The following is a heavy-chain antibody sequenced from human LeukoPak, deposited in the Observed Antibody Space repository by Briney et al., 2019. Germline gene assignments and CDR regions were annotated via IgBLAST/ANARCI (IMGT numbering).Heavy chain of an antibody. D-gene: IGHD7-27*01. CDR3: TSTLGY. CDR2: IKTKNDGGTT. Sequence: GGSRRLSCAASGFTFSNAWMTWVRQAPGKGLEWVGRIKTKNDGGTTDYAAPVKGRFTISRDDSKNTLYLQMSSLRTEDTAVYYYTSTLGYWGQGTLVTVSS. CDR1: GFTFSNAW. J-gene: IGHJ4*03. V-gene: IGHV3-15*01.